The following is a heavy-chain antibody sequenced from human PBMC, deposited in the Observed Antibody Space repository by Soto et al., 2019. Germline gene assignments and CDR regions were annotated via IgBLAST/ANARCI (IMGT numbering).Heavy chain of an antibody. CDR2: IYYTGTT. Sequence: SETLSLTCTVSDDSIRSYYCSWIRQSPGKQLDWIGHIYYTGTTNYSPSLKSRVTMSIDTSQNQFSLRLSSITAADTAIYYCARTTIIADARYFDSWGPGTLVTVSS. CDR1: DDSIRSYY. CDR3: ARTTIIADARYFDS. D-gene: IGHD3-9*01. V-gene: IGHV4-59*01. J-gene: IGHJ4*02.